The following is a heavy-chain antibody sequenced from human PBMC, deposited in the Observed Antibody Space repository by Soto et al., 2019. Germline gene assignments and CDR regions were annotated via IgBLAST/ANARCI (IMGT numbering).Heavy chain of an antibody. CDR2: ISAYNGNP. CDR1: GYTFTSYG. V-gene: IGHV1-18*01. Sequence: QVQLVQSGAEVKKPGASVKVSCKASGYTFTSYGISWVRQAPGQGRAWMGWISAYNGNPNYAQKLQGRVTMTTDTATSTTYTALRSLRSDDTAVYYCARGASQYSSGWRFDYWGQGTLVTVSS. J-gene: IGHJ4*02. D-gene: IGHD6-19*01. CDR3: ARGASQYSSGWRFDY.